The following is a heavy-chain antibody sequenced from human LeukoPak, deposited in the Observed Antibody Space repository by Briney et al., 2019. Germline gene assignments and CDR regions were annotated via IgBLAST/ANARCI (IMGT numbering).Heavy chain of an antibody. CDR1: GFTFRNSW. V-gene: IGHV3-74*01. Sequence: GGSLRLSCAASGFTFRNSWMFWVRQAPGKGLVWVALINADGNSANYADSVKGRFTISRDNAKNTLYLQMNSLGADDTAVYYCATPGNLDYWGQGTLVTVSS. D-gene: IGHD1-14*01. CDR2: INADGNSA. CDR3: ATPGNLDY. J-gene: IGHJ4*02.